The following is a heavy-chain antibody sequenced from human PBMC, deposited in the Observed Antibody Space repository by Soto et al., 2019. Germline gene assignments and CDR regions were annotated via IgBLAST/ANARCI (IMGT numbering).Heavy chain of an antibody. J-gene: IGHJ4*02. D-gene: IGHD1-26*01. CDR3: AKDGLSIVGASRPFDY. V-gene: IGHV3-23*01. CDR2: ISGSGGST. CDR1: GFTFSSYA. Sequence: GGSLRLSCAASGFTFSSYAMSWVRQAPGKGLEWVSAISGSGGSTYYADSVKGRFTISRDNSKNTLYLQMSSLRAEDTAVYYCAKDGLSIVGASRPFDYWGQGTLVTVSS.